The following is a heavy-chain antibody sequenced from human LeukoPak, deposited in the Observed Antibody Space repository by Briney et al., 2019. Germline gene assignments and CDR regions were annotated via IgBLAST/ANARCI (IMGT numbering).Heavy chain of an antibody. V-gene: IGHV4-59*01. J-gene: IGHJ6*02. CDR2: IHYSGSA. D-gene: IGHD1-26*01. Sequence: KPSETLSLTCTVSGGSISTDYWSWIRQPPGKGLEWIGYIHYSGSADYNPSLKSRVTISVDTSKNQFSLKLTPVSAADTAVYYCGREGREKGPYGMDVWGQGTTVTVSS. CDR3: GREGREKGPYGMDV. CDR1: GGSISTDY.